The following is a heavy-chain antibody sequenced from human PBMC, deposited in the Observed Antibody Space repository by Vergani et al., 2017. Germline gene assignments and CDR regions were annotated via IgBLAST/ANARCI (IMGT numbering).Heavy chain of an antibody. J-gene: IGHJ4*02. CDR1: GFTFSSYA. Sequence: EVQLLESGGGLVQPGGSLRLSCAASGFTFSSYAMSWVRQAPGKGLEWVSAISGSGGSTYYADSVKGLFTISRDNSKNTLYLQMNSLRAEDTAVYYCAKDHTRQDYYDSSGYYYYWGQGTLVTVSS. D-gene: IGHD3-22*01. CDR3: AKDHTRQDYYDSSGYYYY. V-gene: IGHV3-23*01. CDR2: ISGSGGST.